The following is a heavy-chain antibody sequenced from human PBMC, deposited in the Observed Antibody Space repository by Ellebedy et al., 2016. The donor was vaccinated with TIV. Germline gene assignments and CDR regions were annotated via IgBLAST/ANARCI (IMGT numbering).Heavy chain of an antibody. CDR3: AEMGVRVPDAFDI. Sequence: GESLKISCAASGFTFSNVWMKWVRQAPGKGLEWVSVFFSGGNTYYADSVKGRFIISRDNSENTLYLHMNSLRGEDTAVYYCAEMGVRVPDAFDIWGQGTMVTVSS. D-gene: IGHD5-24*01. CDR1: GFTFSNVW. J-gene: IGHJ3*02. V-gene: IGHV3-66*01. CDR2: FFSGGNT.